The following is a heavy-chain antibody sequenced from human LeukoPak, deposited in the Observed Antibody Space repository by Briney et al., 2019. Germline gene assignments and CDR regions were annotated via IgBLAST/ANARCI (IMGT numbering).Heavy chain of an antibody. D-gene: IGHD3/OR15-3a*01. J-gene: IGHJ6*03. CDR2: IYTDGST. CDR3: AREWGFFDNYYPDV. Sequence: PSQTLSLTCTVSGASFNSGDFYWIWMRQPAGKGLEWIGRIYTDGSTNFNPSLKSRVSILVDRSKNQFSLSLSSVTAADTAIYYCAREWGFFDNYYPDVWGKGTTVTVSS. V-gene: IGHV4-61*02. CDR1: GASFNSGDFY.